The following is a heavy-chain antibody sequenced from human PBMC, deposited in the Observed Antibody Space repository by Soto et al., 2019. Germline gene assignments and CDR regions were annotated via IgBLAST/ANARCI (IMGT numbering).Heavy chain of an antibody. CDR3: ARDDSGFSGSHYIDYFNY. J-gene: IGHJ4*02. CDR2: IYSGGST. CDR1: GFAVSSSY. Sequence: GGSLRLSCATSGFAVSSSYMSWVRQTPEKGLEWVSIIYSGGSTYYSEHFQGRVTFTRDTSAGTVYMQLSSLTSEDTAVYYCARDDSGFSGSHYIDYFNYWGQGALVTVSS. V-gene: IGHV3-53*05. D-gene: IGHD1-26*01.